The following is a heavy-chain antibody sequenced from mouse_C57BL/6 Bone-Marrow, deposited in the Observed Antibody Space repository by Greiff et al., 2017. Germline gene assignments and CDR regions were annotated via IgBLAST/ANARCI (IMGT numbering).Heavy chain of an antibody. CDR1: GYTFTSYW. J-gene: IGHJ3*01. Sequence: QVQLQQPGAELVRPGSSVKLSCKASGYTFTSYWMDWVKQRPGQGLEWIGNIYPSDSETHYNQKFKDKATLTVDKSSSTAYMQLSSLTSEDSAVYYCAIYYDYAWCAYGGQGTLVTVSA. D-gene: IGHD2-4*01. CDR2: IYPSDSET. CDR3: AIYYDYAWCAY. V-gene: IGHV1-61*01.